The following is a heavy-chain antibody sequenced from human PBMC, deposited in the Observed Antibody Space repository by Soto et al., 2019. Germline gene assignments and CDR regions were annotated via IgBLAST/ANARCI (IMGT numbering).Heavy chain of an antibody. CDR3: ARDPPLSVVVVVATDDF. Sequence: QVHLVQSGAEVKGPGASVKVSCKASGYSFTNYYLHWFRQAPGQGLEWLGIVRPGGGRTEYAPRSQGRVSLTSDTSTSTVYMELTILTSEDTAVYYCARDPPLSVVVVVATDDFWGQGTLVTVSS. CDR1: GYSFTNYY. CDR2: VRPGGGRT. D-gene: IGHD2-21*01. J-gene: IGHJ4*02. V-gene: IGHV1-46*01.